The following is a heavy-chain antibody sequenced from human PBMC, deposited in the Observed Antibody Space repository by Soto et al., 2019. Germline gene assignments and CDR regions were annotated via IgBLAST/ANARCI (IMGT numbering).Heavy chain of an antibody. CDR3: ARYYGSGSYQNRNFDY. CDR2: IYYSGRT. J-gene: IGHJ4*01. CDR1: GGSISSGGYY. D-gene: IGHD3-10*01. Sequence: LSLTCPVSGGSISSGGYYWSWIRQHPGKGLEWIGYIYYSGRTYYNPSLKSRVTISVDTSKNQFSLKLSSVTAADTAVYYCARYYGSGSYQNRNFDYWGHGTLVTVSS. V-gene: IGHV4-31*03.